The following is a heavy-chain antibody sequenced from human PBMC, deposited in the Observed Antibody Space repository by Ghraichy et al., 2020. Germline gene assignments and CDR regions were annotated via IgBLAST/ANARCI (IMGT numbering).Heavy chain of an antibody. CDR2: ISYSGTT. CDR3: VRYVVTGTGRGYLDY. J-gene: IGHJ4*02. CDR1: GGSISDSSYY. D-gene: IGHD3-10*01. Sequence: ETLSLTCTVSGGSISDSSYYWGWIRQPPGKGPEYIGSISYSGTTYYNPSLKSRVTISVDTSKNQFSLKLSSVTAADTSVYHCVRYVVTGTGRGYLDYWGQGTLVTVSS. V-gene: IGHV4-39*01.